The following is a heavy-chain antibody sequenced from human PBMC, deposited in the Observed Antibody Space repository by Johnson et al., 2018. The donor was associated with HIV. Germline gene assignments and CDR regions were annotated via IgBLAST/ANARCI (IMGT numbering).Heavy chain of an antibody. D-gene: IGHD5-18*01. CDR3: ARVDTAMVNAFDI. CDR2: ISYDGSNK. Sequence: QVQLVESGGGVVQPGRSLRLSCAASGFTFSTYAMHWVRQAPGKGLEWVAVISYDGSNKYYADSVKGRFTISRDNSTNTLYLQMNSLRAEDTAVYYCARVDTAMVNAFDIWGQGTMVTVSS. CDR1: GFTFSTYA. J-gene: IGHJ3*02. V-gene: IGHV3-30-3*01.